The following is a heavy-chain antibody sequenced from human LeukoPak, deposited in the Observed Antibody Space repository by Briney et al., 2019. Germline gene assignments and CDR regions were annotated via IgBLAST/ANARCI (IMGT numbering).Heavy chain of an antibody. J-gene: IGHJ4*02. D-gene: IGHD3-10*01. CDR2: IIPILGIA. Sequence: SVKVSCKASGGTFSSYAISWVRQAPGQGLEWMGRIIPILGIANYAQKFQGRVTITADKSTSTAYMELSSLRSEDTAVYYCARMPIGSGNKFDYWGQGTLVTVSS. CDR3: ARMPIGSGNKFDY. CDR1: GGTFSSYA. V-gene: IGHV1-69*04.